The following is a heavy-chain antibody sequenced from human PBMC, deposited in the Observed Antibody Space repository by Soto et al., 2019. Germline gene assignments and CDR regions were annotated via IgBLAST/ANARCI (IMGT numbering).Heavy chain of an antibody. CDR2: IYYSGAT. Sequence: PSETLSLTCDVSGDSISTRSYYWGWIRQPPGKGLEWIASIYYSGATYYNPSLQSRVTISVDTSNNRFSLTLSSLTAADTAVYFCARLAYSGYLQTWGQGSLVTVSS. D-gene: IGHD1-26*01. V-gene: IGHV4-39*02. CDR1: GDSISTRSYY. CDR3: ARLAYSGYLQT. J-gene: IGHJ1*01.